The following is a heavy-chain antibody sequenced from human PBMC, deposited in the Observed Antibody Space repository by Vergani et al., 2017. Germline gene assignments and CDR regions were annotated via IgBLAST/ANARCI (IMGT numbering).Heavy chain of an antibody. CDR3: ASSGSNPLYGMDV. CDR2: INSDGSST. Sequence: EVQLVESGGGLVQPGGSLRLSCAASGFTFSSYWMHWVRQAPGKGLVWVSRINSDGSSTSYADSVKGRFIISRDNAKNTLYLQMNSLRAEDTAVYYCASSGSNPLYGMDVWGQGTTVTVSS. D-gene: IGHD4-11*01. CDR1: GFTFSSYW. J-gene: IGHJ6*02. V-gene: IGHV3-74*01.